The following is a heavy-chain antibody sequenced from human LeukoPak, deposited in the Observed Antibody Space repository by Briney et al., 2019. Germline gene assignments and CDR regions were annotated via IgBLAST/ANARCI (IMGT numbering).Heavy chain of an antibody. CDR2: VYSGGST. V-gene: IGHV3-66*01. CDR3: ATADSGSYYSGFDY. Sequence: PGGSLRLPCAASGFTVSSNYMSWVRQAPGQGLEWVSVVYSGGSTHYADSVKGRFTISRDNSKNTLYLHMNSLRAEDTAVYYCATADSGSYYSGFDYWGQGTLVTVSS. D-gene: IGHD1-26*01. CDR1: GFTVSSNY. J-gene: IGHJ4*02.